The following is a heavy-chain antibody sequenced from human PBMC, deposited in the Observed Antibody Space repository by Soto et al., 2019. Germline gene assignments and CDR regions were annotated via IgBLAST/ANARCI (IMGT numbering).Heavy chain of an antibody. CDR1: GGTFSSYA. D-gene: IGHD3-10*01. J-gene: IGHJ4*02. V-gene: IGHV1-69*13. CDR3: ARGAYYYGSGSYANFDY. CDR2: IIPIFGTA. Sequence: GASVKVSCKASGGTFSSYAISWVRQAPGQGLEWMGGIIPIFGTANYAQKFQGRVTITADESTSTAYMELSSLRSEDTAVYYCARGAYYYGSGSYANFDYWGQGTLVTVSS.